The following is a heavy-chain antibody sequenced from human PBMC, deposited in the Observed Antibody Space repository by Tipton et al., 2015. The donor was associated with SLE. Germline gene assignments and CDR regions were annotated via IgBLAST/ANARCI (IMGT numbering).Heavy chain of an antibody. CDR1: GFTFSTNA. J-gene: IGHJ4*02. D-gene: IGHD6-19*01. CDR2: ISYSGST. CDR3: ARGGYSSGWYGDYFVY. V-gene: IGHV4-59*01. Sequence: LRLSCAASGFTFSTNAMIWVRPAPGKGLEGVGYISYSGSTNYSLSLKSRVTISLDTSKTKFSLHLRSVTAAATVSYDCARGGYSSGWYGDYFVYCGQGTRVPVSS.